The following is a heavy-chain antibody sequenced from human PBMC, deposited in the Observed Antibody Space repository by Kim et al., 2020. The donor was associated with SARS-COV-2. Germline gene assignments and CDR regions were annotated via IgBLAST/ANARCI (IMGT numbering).Heavy chain of an antibody. Sequence: SETLSLTCTVSGGSISSGGYYWSWIRQHPGKGLEWIGYIYYSGSTYYNPSLKSRVTISVDTSKNQFSLKLSSVTAADTAVYYCARGVLEAVAGRYNWFDPWGQGTLVTVSS. D-gene: IGHD6-19*01. CDR3: ARGVLEAVAGRYNWFDP. CDR1: GGSISSGGYY. J-gene: IGHJ5*02. V-gene: IGHV4-31*03. CDR2: IYYSGST.